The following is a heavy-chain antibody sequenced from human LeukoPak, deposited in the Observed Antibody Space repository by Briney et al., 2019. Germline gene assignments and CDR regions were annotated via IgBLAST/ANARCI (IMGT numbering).Heavy chain of an antibody. CDR3: TTSLSVATSTAGY. CDR1: GFTFSNAW. Sequence: GGSLRLPCAASGFTFSNAWMSWVRQAPGKGLEWVGRIKSKTDGGTTDYAAPVKGRFTISRDDSKNTLYLQMNSLKTEDTAVYYCTTSLSVATSTAGYWGQGTLVTVSS. J-gene: IGHJ4*02. CDR2: IKSKTDGGTT. V-gene: IGHV3-15*01. D-gene: IGHD5-12*01.